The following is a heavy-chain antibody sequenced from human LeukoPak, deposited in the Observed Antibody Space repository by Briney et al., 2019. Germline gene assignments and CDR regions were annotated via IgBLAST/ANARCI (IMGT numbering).Heavy chain of an antibody. CDR2: INHSGST. Sequence: SETLSLTCAVYGGSFSGYYWSWIRQPPGKGLEWIGEINHSGSTNYNPSLKSRVTISVDTSKNQFSLKLSSVTAADTAVYYCARGGRNCSGGSCYVEGAFDIWGQGTMVTVSS. CDR1: GGSFSGYY. D-gene: IGHD2-15*01. J-gene: IGHJ3*02. CDR3: ARGGRNCSGGSCYVEGAFDI. V-gene: IGHV4-34*01.